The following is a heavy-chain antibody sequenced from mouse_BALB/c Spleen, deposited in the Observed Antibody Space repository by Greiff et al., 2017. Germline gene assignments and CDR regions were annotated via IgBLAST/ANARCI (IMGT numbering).Heavy chain of an antibody. CDR3: ARLYGSRAYYFDY. CDR2: ISNGGGST. V-gene: IGHV5-12-2*01. J-gene: IGHJ2*01. CDR1: GFTFSSYT. Sequence: EVKLMESGGGLVQPGGSLKLSCAASGFTFSSYTMSWVRQTPEKRLEWVAYISNGGGSTYYPDTVKGRFTISRDNAKNTLYLQMSSLKSEDTAMYYCARLYGSRAYYFDYWGQGTTLTVAS. D-gene: IGHD1-1*01.